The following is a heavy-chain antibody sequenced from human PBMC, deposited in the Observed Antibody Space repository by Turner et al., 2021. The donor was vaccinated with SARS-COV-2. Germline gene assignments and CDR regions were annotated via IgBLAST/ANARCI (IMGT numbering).Heavy chain of an antibody. CDR3: ARDRGGYSDY. D-gene: IGHD3-10*01. CDR1: GFSVSSNY. Sequence: EVHLVVSGGGLIQLGVSLRLSCSASGFSVSSNYMSWVRQAPREGLERVSVIYSNGSTKYADSVKGRFTNSKDNSKNTLYLQMNSLRDEDTAVYYCARDRGGYSDYWGQGTLVTVSS. J-gene: IGHJ4*02. V-gene: IGHV3-53*01. CDR2: IYSNGST.